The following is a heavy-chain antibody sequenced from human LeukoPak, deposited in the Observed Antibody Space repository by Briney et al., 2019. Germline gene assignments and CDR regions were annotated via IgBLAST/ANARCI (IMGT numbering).Heavy chain of an antibody. D-gene: IGHD2-2*02. Sequence: GESLKISCKGSGYSFTSYWTGWVRQMPGKGLEWMGIIYPGDSDTRYSPSFQGQVTISADKSISTAYLQWSSLKASDTAMYYCARQYCSSTSCYSAFDIWGQGTMVTVSS. CDR2: IYPGDSDT. V-gene: IGHV5-51*01. J-gene: IGHJ3*02. CDR3: ARQYCSSTSCYSAFDI. CDR1: GYSFTSYW.